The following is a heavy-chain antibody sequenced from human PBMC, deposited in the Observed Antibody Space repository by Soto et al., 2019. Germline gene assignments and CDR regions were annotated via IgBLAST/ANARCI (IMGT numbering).Heavy chain of an antibody. CDR3: ARAYSGYVHPYYYGMDV. J-gene: IGHJ6*02. CDR2: IYYSGST. Sequence: SETLFLTCTVSGGSISSGGYYWSWIRQHPGKGLEWIGYIYYSGSTYYNPSLKSRVTISVDTSKNQFSLKLSSVTAADTAVYYCARAYSGYVHPYYYGMDVWGQGTTVTVSS. CDR1: GGSISSGGYY. V-gene: IGHV4-31*03. D-gene: IGHD5-12*01.